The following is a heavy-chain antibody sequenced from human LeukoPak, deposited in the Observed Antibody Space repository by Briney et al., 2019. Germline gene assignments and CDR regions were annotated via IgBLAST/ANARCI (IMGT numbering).Heavy chain of an antibody. CDR3: ARAASGGSCYATGGCFWFDP. J-gene: IGHJ5*02. CDR2: ISSSSSTI. Sequence: GGSLRLSCAASGFTFSSYSMNWVRQAPGKGLEWVSYISSSSSTIYYADSVKGRFTISRDNAKISLYLQMNSLRAEDTAVYYCARAASGGSCYATGGCFWFDPWGQGTLVTVSS. CDR1: GFTFSSYS. V-gene: IGHV3-48*01. D-gene: IGHD2-15*01.